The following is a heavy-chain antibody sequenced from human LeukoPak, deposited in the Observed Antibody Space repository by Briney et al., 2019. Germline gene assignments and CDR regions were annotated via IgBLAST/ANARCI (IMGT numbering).Heavy chain of an antibody. J-gene: IGHJ5*02. CDR3: ARTGYANNWFDP. CDR1: GFTFSSYA. Sequence: GGSLRLSCAASGFTFSSYAMTWVRQAPGKGLEWVSTITGSGGYTYYADSVKGRFTISRDNSKNTLYLQMNSLRAEDTAVYYCARTGYANNWFDPWGQGTLVTVSS. D-gene: IGHD3/OR15-3a*01. V-gene: IGHV3-23*01. CDR2: ITGSGGYT.